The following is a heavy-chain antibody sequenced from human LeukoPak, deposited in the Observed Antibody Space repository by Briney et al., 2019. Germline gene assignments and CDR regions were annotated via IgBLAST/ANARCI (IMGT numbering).Heavy chain of an antibody. CDR2: INHSGST. J-gene: IGHJ4*02. V-gene: IGHV4-34*01. D-gene: IGHD3-10*01. Sequence: SETLSLTCAVYGGSFSGYYWSWIRQPPGKGLEWIGEINHSGSTNYNPSLKSRVTISVDTSKNQFSLKLSSVTAADTAVYYCARGRRDYGSGSYRSTRAIYFDYWGQGTLVTVSS. CDR1: GGSFSGYY. CDR3: ARGRRDYGSGSYRSTRAIYFDY.